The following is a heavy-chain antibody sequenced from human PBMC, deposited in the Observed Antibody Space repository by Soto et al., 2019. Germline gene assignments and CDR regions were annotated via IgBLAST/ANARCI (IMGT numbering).Heavy chain of an antibody. CDR2: IYSGGGT. Sequence: EVQLVETGGGLVQPGGSLTLSCAASGMLVSLNYMSWVRQAPGKGLEWVAIIYSGGGTYYAGSVTGRFTISRDSSKNTLSLKMNSLRVEDTAICYCARVAFRGQFGDLSDFATWCLGTLVTVSS. D-gene: IGHD3-10*01. V-gene: IGHV3-53*02. J-gene: IGHJ5*02. CDR1: GMLVSLNY. CDR3: ARVAFRGQFGDLSDFAT.